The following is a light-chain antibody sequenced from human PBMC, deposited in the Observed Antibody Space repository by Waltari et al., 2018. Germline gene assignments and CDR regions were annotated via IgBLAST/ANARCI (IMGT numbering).Light chain of an antibody. CDR2: WAS. Sequence: DIVMTQSPYSLAVSLGERATINCKSSQSVLYSSNNKNNLAWYQQKQGQPPKLLIYWASTRESGFPERFSGGGSVTDFTLTISSLQAEDVAVYYCQQYYSTPPITFGQGTRLEIK. CDR1: QSVLYSSNNKNN. V-gene: IGKV4-1*01. J-gene: IGKJ5*01. CDR3: QQYYSTPPIT.